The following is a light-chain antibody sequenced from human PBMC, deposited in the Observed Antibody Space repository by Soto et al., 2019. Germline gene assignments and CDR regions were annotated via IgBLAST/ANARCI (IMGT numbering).Light chain of an antibody. CDR1: QSVLYSSINKNY. CDR2: WAS. V-gene: IGKV4-1*01. CDR3: QQYYNTPWT. J-gene: IGKJ1*01. Sequence: DIVMTQSPDSLAVSLGERATINCKSSQSVLYSSINKNYLAWYQQKPGQPPKLLIYWASTRESGVPDRFSGSESGTDFTLTISSLQAEDVAVYYCQQYYNTPWTFGQGTKVDIK.